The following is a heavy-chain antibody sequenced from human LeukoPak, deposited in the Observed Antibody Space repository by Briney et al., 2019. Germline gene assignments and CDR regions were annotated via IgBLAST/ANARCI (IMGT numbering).Heavy chain of an antibody. CDR3: AKDINLRGPGGFDY. CDR2: ISWNSGSI. D-gene: IGHD2-2*01. J-gene: IGHJ4*02. Sequence: PGGSLRLSCAASGFTFDDYAMHWVRQAPGKGLEWVSGISWNSGSIGYADSVKGRFTISRDNAKNSLYLQMNSLRAEDTALYYCAKDINLRGPGGFDYWGQGTLVTVSS. V-gene: IGHV3-9*01. CDR1: GFTFDDYA.